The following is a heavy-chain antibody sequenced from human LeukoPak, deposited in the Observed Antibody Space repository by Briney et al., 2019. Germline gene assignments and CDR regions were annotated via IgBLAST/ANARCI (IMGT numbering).Heavy chain of an antibody. D-gene: IGHD1-7*01. CDR2: IYYSGST. CDR1: GGSISSNKYY. V-gene: IGHV4-39*01. J-gene: IGHJ4*02. CDR3: ARRNYRLKYYFDY. Sequence: SETLSLTCTVSGGSISSNKYYWGWIRQPPGKGLEWIGSIYYSGSTYYNPSLKSRVTISVDTSKNQFSLKLSSVTAADTAVYYCARRNYRLKYYFDYWGQGTLVTVSS.